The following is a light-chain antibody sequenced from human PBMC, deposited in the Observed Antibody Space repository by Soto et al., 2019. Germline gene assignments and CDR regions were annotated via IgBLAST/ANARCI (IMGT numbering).Light chain of an antibody. CDR2: EVS. J-gene: IGLJ2*01. CDR3: SSYTSSSTDVL. Sequence: QSALTQPASVSGSPGQSITISCTGTSSDVGGYNYVSWYQRHPGKAPKLMIYEVSNRPSGVSNRFSGSKSANTASLTISGLQDEDEADDYCSSYTSSSTDVLFGGGTKLTVL. V-gene: IGLV2-14*01. CDR1: SSDVGGYNY.